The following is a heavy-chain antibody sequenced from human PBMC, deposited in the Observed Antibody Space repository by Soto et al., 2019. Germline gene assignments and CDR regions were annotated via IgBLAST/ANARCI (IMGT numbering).Heavy chain of an antibody. V-gene: IGHV4-59*01. CDR3: ARVVRAYYDSTPGNWFDP. CDR2: IYHSGST. D-gene: IGHD3-3*01. CDR1: GGSISSYY. J-gene: IGHJ5*02. Sequence: QVQLQESGPGLVKPSETLSLTCTVSGGSISSYYWSWIRQPPGKGLEWIGYIYHSGSTNYNPSLNSRVTISVDTSKNQFSLKLSSVTAADTAVYDCARVVRAYYDSTPGNWFDPWGQGTLGTVSS.